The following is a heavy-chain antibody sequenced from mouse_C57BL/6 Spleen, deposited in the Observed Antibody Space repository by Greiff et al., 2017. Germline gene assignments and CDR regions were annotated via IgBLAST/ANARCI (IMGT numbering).Heavy chain of an antibody. CDR1: GYTFTSYW. Sequence: QVQLKQSGAELVKPGASVKLSCKASGYTFTSYWMHWVKQRPGQGLEWIGMIHPNSGSTNYNEKFKSKATLTVDKSSSTAYMQLSSLTSEDSAVYYCAREDPYYYGSSYVYWGQGTTLTVAS. V-gene: IGHV1-64*01. D-gene: IGHD1-1*01. CDR2: IHPNSGST. CDR3: AREDPYYYGSSYVY. J-gene: IGHJ2*01.